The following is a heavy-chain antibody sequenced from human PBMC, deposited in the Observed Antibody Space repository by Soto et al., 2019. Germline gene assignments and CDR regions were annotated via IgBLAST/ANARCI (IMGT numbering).Heavy chain of an antibody. V-gene: IGHV1-69*01. CDR3: ASSVGIWSGYYSNFDY. D-gene: IGHD3-3*01. J-gene: IGHJ4*02. CDR2: IIPIFGTA. Sequence: QVQLVQSGAEVKKPGSSVKVSCKASGGTFSSYAISWVRQAPGQGLEWMGGIIPIFGTANYAQKFQGRVTSTADESTSTAYMELSSLRSEDTAVYYCASSVGIWSGYYSNFDYWGQGTLVTVSS. CDR1: GGTFSSYA.